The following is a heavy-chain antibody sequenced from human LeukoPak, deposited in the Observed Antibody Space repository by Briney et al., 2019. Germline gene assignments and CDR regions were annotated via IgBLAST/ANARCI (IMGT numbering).Heavy chain of an antibody. J-gene: IGHJ4*02. CDR2: ISWNSGSI. V-gene: IGHV3-9*01. CDR1: GFTFDDYA. Sequence: GGSLRLSCAASGFTFDDYAMHWVRQAPGKGLEWVSGISWNSGSIGYADSVKGRFTISRDNAKNSLYLQMNSLRAEDTALYYCAKDPDIAVAGTRRGPYFDYWGQGTLVTVPS. D-gene: IGHD6-19*01. CDR3: AKDPDIAVAGTRRGPYFDY.